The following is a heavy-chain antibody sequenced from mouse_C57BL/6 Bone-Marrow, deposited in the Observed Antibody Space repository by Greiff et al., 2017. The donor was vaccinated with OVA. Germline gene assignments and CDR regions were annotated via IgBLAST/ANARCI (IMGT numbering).Heavy chain of an antibody. CDR3: AGRGTTLFDY. CDR2: ISSGSSTI. J-gene: IGHJ2*01. V-gene: IGHV5-17*01. Sequence: EVKLMESGGGLVQPGGSLKLSCAASGFTFSDYGMHWVRQAPEKGLEWVAYISSGSSTIYYADTVKGRFTISSDNANHTLFLQMTSLGSEKTAMYCGAGRGTTLFDYWGQGTTLTVSS. CDR1: GFTFSDYG. D-gene: IGHD2-14*01.